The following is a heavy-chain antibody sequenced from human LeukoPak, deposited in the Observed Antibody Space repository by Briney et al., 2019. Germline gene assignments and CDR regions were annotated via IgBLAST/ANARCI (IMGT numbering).Heavy chain of an antibody. J-gene: IGHJ4*02. V-gene: IGHV3-23*01. CDR2: ISSKGELT. Sequence: GGSLRLSCAASGFTFSIYAMSWVRQAPGKGLEWVSSISSKGELTFYADSVKGRFTISRDNSESTLYLQMNILRADDTAIYYCIRDRPNYYGSDGHYYRRNGDYWGQGTLVTVSS. D-gene: IGHD3-22*01. CDR1: GFTFSIYA. CDR3: IRDRPNYYGSDGHYYRRNGDY.